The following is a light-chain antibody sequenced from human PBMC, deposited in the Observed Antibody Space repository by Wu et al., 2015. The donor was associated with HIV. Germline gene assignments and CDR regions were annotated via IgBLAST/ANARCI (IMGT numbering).Light chain of an antibody. CDR1: GGLGNNY. V-gene: IGKV3-20*01. J-gene: IGKJ1*01. CDR3: QQYNNIPWT. CDR2: GAS. Sequence: EIVLTQSPDTLSLSPGESATLFCRASGGLGNNYLAWYQQRPGQAPRILIHGASSRAAGVPDRFSGSGSGTTFILTISRLEPEDFAVYFCQQYNNIPWTFGQGTKVDI.